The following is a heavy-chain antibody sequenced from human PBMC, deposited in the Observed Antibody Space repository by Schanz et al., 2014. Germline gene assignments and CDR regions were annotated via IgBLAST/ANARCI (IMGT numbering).Heavy chain of an antibody. J-gene: IGHJ6*02. CDR1: GFTFSTYA. V-gene: IGHV3-23*01. D-gene: IGHD2-15*01. CDR2: ISASGGST. Sequence: EVQLLDSGGGLVQPGGSLRLSCAASGFTFSTYAMSWVRQAPGKGLERVSTISASGGSTYYADSVKGRFTISRDNSKNILYLQMNSLRAEDTAVYYCAKARRKSNCSGGRCFHYSYYGMDVWGQGTTVTVSS. CDR3: AKARRKSNCSGGRCFHYSYYGMDV.